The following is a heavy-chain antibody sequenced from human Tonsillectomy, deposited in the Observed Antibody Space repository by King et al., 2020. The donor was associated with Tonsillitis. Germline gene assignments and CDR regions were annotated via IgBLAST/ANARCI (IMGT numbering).Heavy chain of an antibody. CDR1: GFTVSSNY. Sequence: VQLVESGGGLVQPGGSLRLSCAASGFTVSSNYMSWVRQAPGKGLEWVSVIYSGGSTYYADSVKGRFTISRHNSKNTLYLQMNSRRAEDTAVYYCARDRGSTIFEVDYYYYGMDVWGQGTTVTVSS. CDR2: IYSGGST. CDR3: ARDRGSTIFEVDYYYYGMDV. J-gene: IGHJ6*02. D-gene: IGHD3-3*01. V-gene: IGHV3-53*04.